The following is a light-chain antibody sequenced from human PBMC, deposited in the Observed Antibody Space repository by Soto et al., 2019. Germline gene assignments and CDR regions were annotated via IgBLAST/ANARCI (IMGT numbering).Light chain of an antibody. CDR2: DAS. J-gene: IGKJ3*01. CDR1: QSVSSY. V-gene: IGKV3-11*01. Sequence: EIVLTQSPATLSLSPGERATLSCRASQSVSSYLAWYQQKPGQAPRLLIYDASNRATGIPARFNGSGSGTDFVLTINRLEPEDFAVYYCQQYDGAPLTFGPGTKVDIK. CDR3: QQYDGAPLT.